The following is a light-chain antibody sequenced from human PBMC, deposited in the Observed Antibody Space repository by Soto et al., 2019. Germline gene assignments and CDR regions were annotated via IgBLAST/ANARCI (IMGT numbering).Light chain of an antibody. J-gene: IGKJ1*01. V-gene: IGKV3-15*01. CDR2: GAS. Sequence: DIVMTQSPGTLSVSPGERATLSCRASQSINSNLAWYQQIPGQAPRLLIYGASTRATGIPARFSGSGSGTEFTLTISGLQSEDFAVYYCQQYNNWPRTFGLGTKVEIK. CDR1: QSINSN. CDR3: QQYNNWPRT.